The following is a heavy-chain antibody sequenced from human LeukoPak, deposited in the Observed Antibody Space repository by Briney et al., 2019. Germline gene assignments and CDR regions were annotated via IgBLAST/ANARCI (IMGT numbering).Heavy chain of an antibody. CDR2: IYYSGST. CDR3: ARDFYGSGIYFDY. J-gene: IGHJ4*02. V-gene: IGHV4-39*07. D-gene: IGHD3-10*01. Sequence: SETLSLTCTVSGGSINSTTYYWGWVRQPQGKGLEWIGSIYYSGSTFYNPSLKSRVTILVDTSKSQFSLKLSSVTAADTAVYFCARDFYGSGIYFDYWGQGTLVTVSS. CDR1: GGSINSTTYY.